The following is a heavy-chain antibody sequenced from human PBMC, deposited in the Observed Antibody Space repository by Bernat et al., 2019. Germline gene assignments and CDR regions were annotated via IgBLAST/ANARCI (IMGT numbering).Heavy chain of an antibody. CDR2: VYYSGTT. D-gene: IGHD3-22*01. J-gene: IGHJ2*01. CDR3: ARSEYDSRNYYRGDWYFDL. V-gene: IGHV4-59*08. CDR1: GDSISNFY. Sequence: QVQLQESGPGLVKPSETLSLTCTVSGDSISNFYWTWIRQPPGKGLEWIGYVYYSGTTSYNPSLKSRVTLSVDTSNNQFSLKLTSVTAEDMAVYYGARSEYDSRNYYRGDWYFDLWGRGTLVTVSS.